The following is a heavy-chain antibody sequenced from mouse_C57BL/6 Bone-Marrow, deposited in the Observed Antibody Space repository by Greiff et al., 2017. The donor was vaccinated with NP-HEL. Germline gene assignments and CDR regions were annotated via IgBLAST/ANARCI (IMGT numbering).Heavy chain of an antibody. CDR2: SRNKANDYTT. Sequence: EVMLVDSGGGLVQSGRSLRLSCATSGFTFSDFYMEWVRQAPGKGLEWIAASRNKANDYTTEYSASVKGRFIVSRDTSQSILYLQMNALRAEDTAIYYCARDANYDPFAYWGQGTLVTVSA. CDR1: GFTFSDFY. CDR3: ARDANYDPFAY. J-gene: IGHJ3*01. V-gene: IGHV7-1*01. D-gene: IGHD2-4*01.